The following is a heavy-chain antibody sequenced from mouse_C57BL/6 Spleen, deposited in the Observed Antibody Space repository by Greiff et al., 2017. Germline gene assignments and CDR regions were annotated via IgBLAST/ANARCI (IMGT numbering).Heavy chain of an antibody. CDR1: GYTFTSYW. Sequence: EVQLQQSGTVLARPGASVKMSCKTSGYTFTSYWMHWVKQRPGQGLEWIGAIYPGNSDTSYNQKFKGKAKLTAVTSASTAYMELSSLTNEDSSVYYCITNWDAWFAYWGQGTLVTVSA. V-gene: IGHV1-5*01. CDR2: IYPGNSDT. CDR3: ITNWDAWFAY. J-gene: IGHJ3*01. D-gene: IGHD4-1*01.